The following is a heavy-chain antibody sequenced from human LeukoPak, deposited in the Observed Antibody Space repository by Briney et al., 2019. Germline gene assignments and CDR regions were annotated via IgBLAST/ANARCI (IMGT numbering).Heavy chain of an antibody. Sequence: PSETLSLTCTASGGSISSSSYYWGWIRQPPGKGLEWIGSIYYSGSTYFNPSLKSRVSISVDTSKNQFSLRLTSVTAADTAVYYCARDPQLLPVGGYSPGVDVWGQGTPVTASS. CDR1: GGSISSSSYY. CDR3: ARDPQLLPVGGYSPGVDV. D-gene: IGHD2-2*01. J-gene: IGHJ6*02. CDR2: IYYSGST. V-gene: IGHV4-39*07.